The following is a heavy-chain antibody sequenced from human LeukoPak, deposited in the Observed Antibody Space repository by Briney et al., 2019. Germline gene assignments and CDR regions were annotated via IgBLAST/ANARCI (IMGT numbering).Heavy chain of an antibody. CDR2: IYTSGST. Sequence: SETLSLTCTVSGGSISSYYWSWIRQPAGKGLEWIGRIYTSGSTNYNPSLKSRVTMSVDTSKNQFSLKLSSVTAADTAVYYCARMSKLGYCSSTSCPDAFDIWGQGTMVTVSS. CDR1: GGSISSYY. D-gene: IGHD2-2*01. V-gene: IGHV4-4*07. CDR3: ARMSKLGYCSSTSCPDAFDI. J-gene: IGHJ3*02.